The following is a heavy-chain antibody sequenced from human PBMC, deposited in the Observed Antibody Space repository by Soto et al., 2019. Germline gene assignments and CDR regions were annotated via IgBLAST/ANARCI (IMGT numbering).Heavy chain of an antibody. V-gene: IGHV3-23*01. CDR1: GFTFSSYA. CDR2: ISGSGGST. D-gene: IGHD6-13*01. CDR3: ANAAAGVAYYYYYMDV. Sequence: GGSLRLSCAASGFTFSSYAMSWVRQAPGKGLEWVSAISGSGGSTYYADSVKGRFTISSDNSKNTLYLQMNSLRAEDTAVYYCANAAAGVAYYYYYMDVWGKGTTVTVSS. J-gene: IGHJ6*03.